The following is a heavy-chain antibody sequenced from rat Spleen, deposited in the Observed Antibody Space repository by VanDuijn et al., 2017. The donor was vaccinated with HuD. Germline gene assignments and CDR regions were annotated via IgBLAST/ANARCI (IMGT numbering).Heavy chain of an antibody. CDR3: TRALRYFDY. V-gene: IGHV5S13*01. Sequence: EVQLVESGGGLVQPGRSLKLSCAASGFTFSNYGMAWVRQAPTKGLEWVASITNSGGSTYYRDSVKGRFTISRDNAKSTLYLQMDSLRSEDTATYYCTRALRYFDYWGPGTMVTVSS. CDR2: ITNSGGST. J-gene: IGHJ1*01. CDR1: GFTFSNYG. D-gene: IGHD1-11*01.